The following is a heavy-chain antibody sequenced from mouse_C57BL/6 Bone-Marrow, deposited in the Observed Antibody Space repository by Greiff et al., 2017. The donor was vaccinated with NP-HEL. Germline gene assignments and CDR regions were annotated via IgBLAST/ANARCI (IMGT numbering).Heavy chain of an antibody. CDR3: ARPLYYYGSSHFDY. V-gene: IGHV5-6*01. D-gene: IGHD1-1*01. J-gene: IGHJ2*01. CDR2: ISSGGSYT. Sequence: EVHLVESGGDLVKPGGSLKLSCAASGFTFSSYGMSWVRQTPDKRLEWVATISSGGSYTYYPDSVKGRFTISRDNAKNTLYLQMSSLKSEDTAMYYCARPLYYYGSSHFDYWGQGTTLTVSS. CDR1: GFTFSSYG.